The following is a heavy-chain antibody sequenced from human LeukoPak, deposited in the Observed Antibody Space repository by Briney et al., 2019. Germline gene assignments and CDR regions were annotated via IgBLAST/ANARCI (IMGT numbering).Heavy chain of an antibody. J-gene: IGHJ5*02. CDR3: ARAGYGDFNWFDP. D-gene: IGHD4-17*01. CDR1: GGSFSGYY. Sequence: SETLSLTCAVYGGSFSGYYWSWIRQPPGKGLEWIGEINHSGSTNYNPSLKSRVTISVDTSKNQFSLKLSSVTAADTAVYYCARAGYGDFNWFDPWGQGTLVTVST. CDR2: INHSGST. V-gene: IGHV4-34*01.